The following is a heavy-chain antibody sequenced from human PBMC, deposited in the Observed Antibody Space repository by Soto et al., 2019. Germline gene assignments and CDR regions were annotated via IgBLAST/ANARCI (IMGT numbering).Heavy chain of an antibody. V-gene: IGHV1-58*01. CDR2: IVVGSGNT. CDR1: GFAFTSSA. D-gene: IGHD3-22*01. J-gene: IGHJ4*02. Sequence: QMQLVQSGPEVKKPGTSAKVSCKASGFAFTSSAVQWVRQARGQRLEWIGWIVVGSGNTNYAQKFQERVTITRDMSTSTAYMELSSLRSEDTAVYYCAAVTNEYYDSSGYLQFDYWGQGTLVTVSS. CDR3: AAVTNEYYDSSGYLQFDY.